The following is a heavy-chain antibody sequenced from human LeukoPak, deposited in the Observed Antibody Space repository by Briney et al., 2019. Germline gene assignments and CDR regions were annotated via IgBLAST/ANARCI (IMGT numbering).Heavy chain of an antibody. CDR1: GFTFSSYA. D-gene: IGHD3-3*01. V-gene: IGHV3-23*01. CDR2: ITDSGGDT. J-gene: IGHJ4*02. CDR3: VKGSERSRPYYFDY. Sequence: GGSLRLSCAASGFTFSSYAMAWVRQAPGKGLEWVSAITDSGGDTYHADSVKGRFTISRDNSKSTLYMQMDSLRVEDTAVYYCVKGSERSRPYYFDYWGQGTLVTVSS.